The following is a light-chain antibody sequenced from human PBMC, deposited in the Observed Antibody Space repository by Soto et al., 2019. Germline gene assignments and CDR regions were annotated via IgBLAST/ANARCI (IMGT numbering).Light chain of an antibody. J-gene: IGLJ2*01. Sequence: QSVLTQPASVSGSPGQSITISCTGTSSDVGGYNYVSWYQQHPGKAPKVMIYEVSNRPSGVSNRFSGSKSGNTASLTISGLQAEDEAHYYCSSYTSSSTVVFGGGTQLTVL. CDR3: SSYTSSSTVV. V-gene: IGLV2-14*01. CDR2: EVS. CDR1: SSDVGGYNY.